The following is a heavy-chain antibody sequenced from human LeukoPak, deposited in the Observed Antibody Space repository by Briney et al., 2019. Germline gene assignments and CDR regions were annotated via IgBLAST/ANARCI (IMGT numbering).Heavy chain of an antibody. Sequence: PGGSLRLSCSASGFTFSSYAMDWVRQAPGKGLEYVSGVSSNGGSTYYADSVKGRFTISRDNSKNTVYLQMSSLRAEDTAVYYCVKDKVGATFDSWGQGTLVTVSS. CDR1: GFTFSSYA. J-gene: IGHJ4*02. CDR3: VKDKVGATFDS. D-gene: IGHD1-26*01. V-gene: IGHV3-64D*06. CDR2: VSSNGGST.